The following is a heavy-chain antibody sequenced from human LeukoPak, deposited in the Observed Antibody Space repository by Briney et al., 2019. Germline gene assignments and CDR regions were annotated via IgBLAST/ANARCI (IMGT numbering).Heavy chain of an antibody. V-gene: IGHV3-53*01. D-gene: IGHD6-19*01. J-gene: IGHJ4*02. CDR1: GLTVSSNC. CDR3: ARQSLSSGWSNYFDY. Sequence: GSLRLSCAASGLTVSSNCMSWVRQAPGKGLEWVSFIYSGGNTYYADSVKGRFTISRDNSKNTVHLQMNSLRAEDTAMYYCARQSLSSGWSNYFDYWGQGTPATVSS. CDR2: IYSGGNT.